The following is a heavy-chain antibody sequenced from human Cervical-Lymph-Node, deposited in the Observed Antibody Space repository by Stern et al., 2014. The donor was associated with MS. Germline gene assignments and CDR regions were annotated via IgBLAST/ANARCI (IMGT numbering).Heavy chain of an antibody. CDR3: ARQRYFDY. V-gene: IGHV5-51*01. CDR2: IFPGGSGI. CDR1: GYTFTSYW. Sequence: EVQLVESGPEVKRPGESLKISCQASGYTFTSYWIGWVRQMPGKGLEWIAIIFPGGSGIRYSPSFQGQVPFPANKSSSPAYLQWNNLKASDTAIYYCARQRYFDYWGQGTLVTVSS. J-gene: IGHJ4*02.